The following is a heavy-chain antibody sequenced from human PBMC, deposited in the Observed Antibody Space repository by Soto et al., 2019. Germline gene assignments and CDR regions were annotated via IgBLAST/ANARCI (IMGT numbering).Heavy chain of an antibody. CDR1: GFTFRDYA. D-gene: IGHD5-18*01. CDR2: LSVSGGST. CDR3: AKDLDSYGSSNWFDP. V-gene: IGHV3-23*01. Sequence: PGGSLRLSCAASGFTFRDYAMHWVRQAPGKGLEWVSALSVSGGSTYYADSVKGRFTISRDNSKNTLYLQMNSLRAEDTAVYYCAKDLDSYGSSNWFDPWGQGTLVTVSS. J-gene: IGHJ5*02.